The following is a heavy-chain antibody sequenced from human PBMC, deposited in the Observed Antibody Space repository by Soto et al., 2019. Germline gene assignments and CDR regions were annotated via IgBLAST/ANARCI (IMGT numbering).Heavy chain of an antibody. Sequence: QVQLVESGGGVVQPGRSLRLSCAASGFTFSSYGMHWVRQAPGKGLEWVAVISYDGSNKYYADSVKGRFTISRDNSKNTLYLQMNSLRAEDTAVYYCAKTHDGGFGELLCDYWGQGTLVTVSS. CDR3: AKTHDGGFGELLCDY. CDR1: GFTFSSYG. D-gene: IGHD3-10*01. CDR2: ISYDGSNK. V-gene: IGHV3-30*18. J-gene: IGHJ4*02.